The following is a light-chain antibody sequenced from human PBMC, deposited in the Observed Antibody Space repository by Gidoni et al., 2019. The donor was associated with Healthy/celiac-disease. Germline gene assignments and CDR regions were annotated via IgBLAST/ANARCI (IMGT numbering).Light chain of an antibody. V-gene: IGKV3-11*01. J-gene: IGKJ5*01. CDR2: DAS. CDR1: QSVSSY. CDR3: QQRSNWIT. Sequence: ELVLTQSPATLSLSPGERATLSCRASQSVSSYLAWYQQKPGQAPRLLFYDASNRATGIPARFSGSGSGTDFTLTISSLEPEDFAVYYCQQRSNWITFGQGTRLEIK.